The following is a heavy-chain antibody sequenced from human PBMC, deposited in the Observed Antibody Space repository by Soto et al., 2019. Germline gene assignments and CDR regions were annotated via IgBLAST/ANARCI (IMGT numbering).Heavy chain of an antibody. CDR3: AKDEDYSNWGGVY. CDR1: GFTFSSYA. J-gene: IGHJ4*02. CDR2: ISGSGGST. Sequence: GESLKISCAASGFTFSSYAMSWVRQAPGKGLEWVSAISGSGGSTYYADSVKGRFTISRDNSKNTLYLQMNSLRAEDTAVYYCAKDEDYSNWGGVYWGQGTLVTVSS. D-gene: IGHD4-4*01. V-gene: IGHV3-23*01.